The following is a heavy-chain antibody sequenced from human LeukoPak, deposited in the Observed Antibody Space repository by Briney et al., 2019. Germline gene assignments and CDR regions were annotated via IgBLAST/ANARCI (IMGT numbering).Heavy chain of an antibody. V-gene: IGHV3-21*01. CDR3: ARDYLAAQWLLSGGDY. D-gene: IGHD5-12*01. J-gene: IGHJ4*02. Sequence: GGSLRLSCAASGFTFSSYSMNWVRQAPGKGLDWVSSISSSSSYKYYADSVKGRFTISRDNAKNSLSLQLNSLRAEDTAVYYCARDYLAAQWLLSGGDYWGQGTLVTVSS. CDR1: GFTFSSYS. CDR2: ISSSSSYK.